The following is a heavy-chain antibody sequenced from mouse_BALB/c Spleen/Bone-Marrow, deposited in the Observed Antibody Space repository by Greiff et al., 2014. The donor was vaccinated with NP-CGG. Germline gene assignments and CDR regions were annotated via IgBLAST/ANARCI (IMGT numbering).Heavy chain of an antibody. CDR3: ARPVYRYDPPAY. CDR1: GFDFSRYW. Sequence: EVQLQESGGGLVQPGGSLKLSCAASGFDFSRYWMSWVRQAPGKGLEWIGEINPDSSTLNYTPSLKDKFIISRDNAKNTLYLQMNKVKSEDTALYYWARPVYRYDPPAYWGQGTTLTVSS. J-gene: IGHJ2*01. V-gene: IGHV4-1*02. D-gene: IGHD2-14*01. CDR2: INPDSSTL.